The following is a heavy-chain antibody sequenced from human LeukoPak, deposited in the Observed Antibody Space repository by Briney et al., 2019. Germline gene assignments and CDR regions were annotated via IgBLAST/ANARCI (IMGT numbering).Heavy chain of an antibody. CDR1: GFTFSYYA. V-gene: IGHV3-30-3*01. Sequence: GGSLRLSCAASGFTFSYYAMHWVRQAPGKGLEWVAVISYDGSNEYYADSVKGRFTISRDNSKNTLYLQMNSLRAEDTAVYYCAKVGVLRFLEWFLDYWGQGTLVTVSS. CDR2: ISYDGSNE. D-gene: IGHD3-3*01. J-gene: IGHJ4*02. CDR3: AKVGVLRFLEWFLDY.